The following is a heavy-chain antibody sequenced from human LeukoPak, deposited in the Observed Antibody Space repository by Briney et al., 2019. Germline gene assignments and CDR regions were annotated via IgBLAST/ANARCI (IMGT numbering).Heavy chain of an antibody. CDR3: ARVRYQVVVIAYDAFDI. V-gene: IGHV1-69*13. CDR2: IIPIFGTA. J-gene: IGHJ3*02. CDR1: GGTFSSYA. Sequence: SVKVSCKASGGTFSSYAISWVRQAPGQGLEWMGGIIPIFGTANYAQKFQGRVTITADESTSTAYMELSSLRSEDTAVYHCARVRYQVVVIAYDAFDIWGQGTMVTVSS. D-gene: IGHD2-21*01.